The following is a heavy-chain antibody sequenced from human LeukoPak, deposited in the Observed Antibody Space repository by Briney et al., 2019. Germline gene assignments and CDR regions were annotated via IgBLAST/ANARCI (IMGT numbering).Heavy chain of an antibody. CDR3: ARVGYCGGDCYYYFDY. CDR2: ISAYNGNT. J-gene: IGHJ4*02. D-gene: IGHD2-21*02. Sequence: GASVNVSCKASGYTFTIYGISWVRQAPGQGLEWMGWISAYNGNTNYAQKLQGRVTMTTDTSTSTAYMELRSLRSDDTAVYYCARVGYCGGDCYYYFDYWGQGTLVTVSS. CDR1: GYTFTIYG. V-gene: IGHV1-18*01.